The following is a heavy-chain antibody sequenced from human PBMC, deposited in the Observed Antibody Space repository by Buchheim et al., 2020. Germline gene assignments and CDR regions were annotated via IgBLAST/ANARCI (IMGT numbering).Heavy chain of an antibody. V-gene: IGHV1-69*01. D-gene: IGHD6-19*01. CDR3: ARGGAESALYSSGWYGFYYYGMDV. CDR1: GGTFSSYA. Sequence: QVQLVQSGAEVKKPGSSVKVSCKASGGTFSSYAISWVRQAPGQGLEWMGGIIPIFGTANYAQKFQGRVTITADESTSTAYMELSSLRSEDTAVYYCARGGAESALYSSGWYGFYYYGMDVWGQGTT. J-gene: IGHJ6*02. CDR2: IIPIFGTA.